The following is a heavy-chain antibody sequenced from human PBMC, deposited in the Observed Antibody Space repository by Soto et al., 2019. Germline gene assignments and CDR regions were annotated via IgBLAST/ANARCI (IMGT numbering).Heavy chain of an antibody. J-gene: IGHJ6*02. CDR3: ARQGYYYGSGSTLRYYYGMDV. CDR2: MNPNSGNT. Sequence: EASVKVSCKASGYTFTSYDINWVRQATGQGREWMGWMNPNSGNTGYAQKFQGRVTMTSNTSISTAYMELSSLRSEDTAVYYCARQGYYYGSGSTLRYYYGMDVWGQGTTVTVSS. V-gene: IGHV1-8*01. CDR1: GYTFTSYD. D-gene: IGHD3-10*01.